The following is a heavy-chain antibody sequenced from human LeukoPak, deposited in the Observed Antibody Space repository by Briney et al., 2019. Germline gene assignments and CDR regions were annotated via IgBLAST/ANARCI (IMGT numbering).Heavy chain of an antibody. V-gene: IGHV3-7*02. CDR3: ARMVRLDY. CDR2: IKQDGSEK. D-gene: IGHD3-10*01. CDR1: GFTFSSYS. Sequence: PGGSLRLSCAASGFTFSSYSMSWVRQAPGKGLEWVANIKQDGSEKYYVDSVKGRFSISRDNAKNSLYLQMNSLRAEDTAVYYCARMVRLDYWGQGTLVTVSS. J-gene: IGHJ4*02.